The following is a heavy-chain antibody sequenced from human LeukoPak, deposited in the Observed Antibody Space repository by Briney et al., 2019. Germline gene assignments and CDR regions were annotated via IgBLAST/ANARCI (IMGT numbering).Heavy chain of an antibody. CDR3: ARGPRNDFWSGFPEPGWFDP. CDR2: IHYSGST. Sequence: PSETLSLTCTVSGGSISSGSYYWSWIRQPPEKGLEWIGYIHYSGSTSYNPSLKSRVTMSVDTSKNQFSLKLSSVTAADTAVYYCARGPRNDFWSGFPEPGWFDPWGQGTLVTVSS. CDR1: GGSISSGSYY. D-gene: IGHD3-3*01. J-gene: IGHJ5*02. V-gene: IGHV4-61*01.